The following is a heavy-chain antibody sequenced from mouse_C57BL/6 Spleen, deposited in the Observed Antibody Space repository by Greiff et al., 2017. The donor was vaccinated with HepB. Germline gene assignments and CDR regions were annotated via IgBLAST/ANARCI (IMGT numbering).Heavy chain of an antibody. CDR1: GFNIKDYY. Sequence: VQLQQSGAELVKPGASVKLSCTASGFNIKDYYMHWVKQRTEQGLEWIGRIDPEDGETKYAPTFQGKAHITADTSSKTAYLQLSSLTSEDTAVYYCARKRGYDLPYAMDYWGQGTSVTVSS. CDR2: IDPEDGET. J-gene: IGHJ4*01. CDR3: ARKRGYDLPYAMDY. V-gene: IGHV14-2*01. D-gene: IGHD2-2*01.